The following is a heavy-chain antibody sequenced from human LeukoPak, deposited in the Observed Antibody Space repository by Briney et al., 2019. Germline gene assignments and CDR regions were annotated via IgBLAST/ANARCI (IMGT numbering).Heavy chain of an antibody. J-gene: IGHJ4*02. D-gene: IGHD3-10*01. CDR3: ARGGGGPDY. Sequence: PSEALSLTCAVYGGSFSGYYWSWIRQPPGKGLEWIGEINHSGSTNYNPSLKSRVTISVDTSKNQFSLKLSPVTAADTAVYYCARGGGGPDYWGQGTLVTVSS. V-gene: IGHV4-34*01. CDR1: GGSFSGYY. CDR2: INHSGST.